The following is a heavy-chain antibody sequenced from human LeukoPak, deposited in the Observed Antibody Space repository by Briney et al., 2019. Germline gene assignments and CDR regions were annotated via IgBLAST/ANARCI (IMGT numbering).Heavy chain of an antibody. J-gene: IGHJ5*02. D-gene: IGHD3-16*01. CDR1: GFTFSDYY. V-gene: IGHV3-11*05. CDR3: ARDVSAGGTNSFDR. CDR2: ISSSSSYT. Sequence: GGSLRLSCAASGFTFSDYYMSWIRQAPGKGGEGVSYISSSSSYTKYADSVKGRFTIYRENEKNSVYLQMNSLRAEDTAVYYFARDVSAGGTNSFDRWGQGTLVTVST.